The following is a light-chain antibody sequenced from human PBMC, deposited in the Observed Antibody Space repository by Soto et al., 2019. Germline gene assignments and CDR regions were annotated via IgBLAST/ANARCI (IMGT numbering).Light chain of an antibody. V-gene: IGKV1-5*03. CDR1: QSISNW. Sequence: DIQMTQSPSTLSASVGDRVIITCRASQSISNWLAWYQQKPGKAPNLLIYKASSLKSGVPSRFSGSGSGTDFTLTISSLQPEDFAVYYCQQYKTWPTFGQGTRLEIK. CDR2: KAS. CDR3: QQYKTWPT. J-gene: IGKJ5*01.